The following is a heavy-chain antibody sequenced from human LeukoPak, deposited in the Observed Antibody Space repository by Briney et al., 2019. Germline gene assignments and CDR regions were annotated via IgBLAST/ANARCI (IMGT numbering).Heavy chain of an antibody. Sequence: ASVKVSCKASGYTFTGYYMHWVRQAPGQGLEWMGWINPNSGGTNYAQKFRGRVTMTRDTSISTAYMELSRLRSDDTAVYYCARDRKLRFLEWLFYYWGQGTLVTVSS. CDR3: ARDRKLRFLEWLFYY. CDR1: GYTFTGYY. CDR2: INPNSGGT. V-gene: IGHV1-2*02. D-gene: IGHD3-3*01. J-gene: IGHJ4*02.